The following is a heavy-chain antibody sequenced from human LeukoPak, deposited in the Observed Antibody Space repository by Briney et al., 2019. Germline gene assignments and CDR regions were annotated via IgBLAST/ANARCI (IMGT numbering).Heavy chain of an antibody. D-gene: IGHD6-6*01. CDR2: INTNTGNP. Sequence: ASVKVSCKASGYTFTSYAMHWVRQAPGQRLEWMGWINTNTGNPTYAQGFTGRFVFSLDTSVSTAYLQISSLKAEDTAVYYCARVRYSSSSTGYYMDVWGKGTTVTVSS. CDR3: ARVRYSSSSTGYYMDV. J-gene: IGHJ6*03. CDR1: GYTFTSYA. V-gene: IGHV7-4-1*02.